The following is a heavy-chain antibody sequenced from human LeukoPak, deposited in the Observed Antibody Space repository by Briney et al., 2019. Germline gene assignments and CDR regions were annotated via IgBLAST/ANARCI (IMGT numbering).Heavy chain of an antibody. V-gene: IGHV1-69*04. CDR2: IIPILGIA. D-gene: IGHD6-13*01. CDR1: GGTFSSYA. Sequence: SVKVSCKASGGTFSSYAISWVRQAPGQGLEWMGRIIPILGIANYAQKFQGRVTITADKSTSTAYMELSSLRSEDTAVYYCARDIPSASLAAAGSYYFDYWGQGTLVTVSS. J-gene: IGHJ4*02. CDR3: ARDIPSASLAAAGSYYFDY.